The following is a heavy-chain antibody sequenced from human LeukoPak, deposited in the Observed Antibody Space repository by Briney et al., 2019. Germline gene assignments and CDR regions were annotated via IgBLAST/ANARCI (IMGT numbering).Heavy chain of an antibody. D-gene: IGHD3-10*01. Sequence: PGGSLSLSCAASGFTFSIYAMGWVRQAPGEGLEWVSTISATGDSTYYADSVKGRLTISRDNSKSTLYLQMSSVRADDTAVYYCVKGGWGTVLDYWGQGTLVTVSS. V-gene: IGHV3-23*01. CDR1: GFTFSIYA. J-gene: IGHJ4*02. CDR2: ISATGDST. CDR3: VKGGWGTVLDY.